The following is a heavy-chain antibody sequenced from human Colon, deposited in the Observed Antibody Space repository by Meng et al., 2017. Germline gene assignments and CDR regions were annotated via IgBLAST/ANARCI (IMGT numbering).Heavy chain of an antibody. J-gene: IGHJ4*02. D-gene: IGHD6-6*01. Sequence: GGSLRLSCAASRFNTASGITFSDSAMHWVRQAPGRGLEWVALVWFDGSKTYYAGSVEGRFTISRDNSNKTLYLQMDSLRAEDTVVYFCRSSSSDTDYWGQGTLVTVSS. CDR3: RSSSSDTDY. V-gene: IGHV3-33*01. CDR1: GITFSDSA. CDR2: VWFDGSKT.